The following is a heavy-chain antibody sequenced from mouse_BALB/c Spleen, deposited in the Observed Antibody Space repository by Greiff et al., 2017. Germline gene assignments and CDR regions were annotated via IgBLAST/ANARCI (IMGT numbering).Heavy chain of an antibody. V-gene: IGHV5-17*02. Sequence: EVKLVESGGGLVQPGGSRKLSCAASGFTFSSFGMHWVRQAPEKGLEWVAYISSGSSTIYYADTVKGRFTISRDNPKNTLFLQMTSLRSEDTAMYYCARGQVRLAMDYWGQGTSVTVSS. J-gene: IGHJ4*01. D-gene: IGHD2-14*01. CDR3: ARGQVRLAMDY. CDR2: ISSGSSTI. CDR1: GFTFSSFG.